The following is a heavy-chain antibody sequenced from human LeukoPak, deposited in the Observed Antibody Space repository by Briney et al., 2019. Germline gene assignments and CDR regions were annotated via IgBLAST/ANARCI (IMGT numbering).Heavy chain of an antibody. V-gene: IGHV1-8*01. D-gene: IGHD3-3*01. J-gene: IGHJ5*02. CDR3: ARGRFITIFGVASNWFDP. CDR1: GYTFTSYD. CDR2: MNPNSGNT. Sequence: ASVKVSCKASGYTFTSYDINWVRQATGQGLEWMGWMNPNSGNTGYAQKFQGRVTMTRNTSISTAYMELSSLRSEGTAVYYCARGRFITIFGVASNWFDPWGQGTLVTVSS.